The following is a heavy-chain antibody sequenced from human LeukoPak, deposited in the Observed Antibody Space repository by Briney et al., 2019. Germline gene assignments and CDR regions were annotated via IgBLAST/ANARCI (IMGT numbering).Heavy chain of an antibody. V-gene: IGHV6-1*01. CDR3: ARGNNGWIDY. Sequence: SQTLSLTCAISGDRVSRNSAAWNWINQSPSRGLEWLGRTYYRSKWYHDYAVSVKSRITLSPGTSKNQFSLQLNSVTPEDTAVYFCARGNNGWIDYWGQGTLVTVSS. D-gene: IGHD1/OR15-1a*01. CDR2: TYYRSKWYH. CDR1: GDRVSRNSAA. J-gene: IGHJ4*01.